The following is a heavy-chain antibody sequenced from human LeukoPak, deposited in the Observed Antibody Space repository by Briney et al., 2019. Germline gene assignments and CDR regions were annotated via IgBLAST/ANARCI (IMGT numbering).Heavy chain of an antibody. J-gene: IGHJ3*02. Sequence: SETLSLTCTVSGGSISSGDYYWSWIRQPPGKGLEWIGYIYYSGSTNYNPSLKSRVTISVDTSKNQFSLKLSSVTAADTAVYYCARDRPNYYDSSGYYVDAFDIWGQGTMVTVSS. V-gene: IGHV4-61*08. D-gene: IGHD3-22*01. CDR1: GGSISSGDYY. CDR3: ARDRPNYYDSSGYYVDAFDI. CDR2: IYYSGST.